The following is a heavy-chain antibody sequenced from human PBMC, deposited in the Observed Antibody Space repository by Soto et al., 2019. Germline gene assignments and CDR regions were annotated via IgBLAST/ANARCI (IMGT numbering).Heavy chain of an antibody. CDR1: VDRVCRNSPA. V-gene: IGHV6-1*01. Sequence: PTHSLPRAISVDRVCRNSPAWDWVRQTRSRGLGGLGRTYYRFKWYNDYAVSVKSRITTNPDTSKNQFSLQLNSVTPEGTAVYYCSREAIIWHPEAPYFFAYWGKGT. CDR2: TYYRFKWYN. J-gene: IGHJ4*02. CDR3: SREAIIWHPEAPYFFAY.